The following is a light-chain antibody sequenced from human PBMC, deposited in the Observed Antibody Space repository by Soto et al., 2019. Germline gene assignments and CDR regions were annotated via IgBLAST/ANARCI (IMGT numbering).Light chain of an antibody. CDR3: QQYGNSPQT. CDR2: GAS. V-gene: IGKV3-20*01. CDR1: QSVSSN. J-gene: IGKJ1*01. Sequence: EIVMTQSPATLSVSPGEGAPPSCGASQSVSSNLAWYQQKPGQAPRLLIYGASSRATGISDRFSGSGSGTDFTLTISRLEPEDFAVYYCQQYGNSPQTFGQGTKVDNK.